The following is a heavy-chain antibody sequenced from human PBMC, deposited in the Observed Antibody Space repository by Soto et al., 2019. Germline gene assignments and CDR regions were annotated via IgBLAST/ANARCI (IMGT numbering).Heavy chain of an antibody. V-gene: IGHV1-18*01. CDR3: ARDPNMFYGSVILMPWNWLDP. D-gene: IGHD3-10*01. J-gene: IGHJ5*02. CDR1: GYTFTSYG. CDR2: ISAYNGNT. Sequence: ASVKVSCKAAGYTFTSYGISWVRQAPGQGLEWMGWISAYNGNTNYAQKLQGRVTMTTDTSTSTAYMELRSLRSDDTAVYYCARDPNMFYGSVILMPWNWLDPRGQGTLVTVFS.